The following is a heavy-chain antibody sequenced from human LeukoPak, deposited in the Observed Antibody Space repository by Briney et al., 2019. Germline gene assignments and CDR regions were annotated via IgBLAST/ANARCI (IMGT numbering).Heavy chain of an antibody. V-gene: IGHV4-59*10. D-gene: IGHD4-11*01. CDR1: GVSISNNY. CDR2: IYSSGST. J-gene: IGHJ4*02. CDR3: ARGPYYSNALGHFDY. Sequence: SETLSLTCAASGVSISNNYWSWIRQPAGKGLEWIGRIYSSGSTNYNPSLKSRVTISVDTSKNQFSLNLSSVTAADTAVYYCARGPYYSNALGHFDYWGQGTLVIVSS.